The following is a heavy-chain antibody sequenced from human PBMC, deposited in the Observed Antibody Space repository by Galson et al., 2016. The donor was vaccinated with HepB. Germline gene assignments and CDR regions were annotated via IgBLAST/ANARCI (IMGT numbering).Heavy chain of an antibody. V-gene: IGHV3-30*18. D-gene: IGHD6-19*01. Sequence: SLRLSCAASGLIFSNHAMHWVRQAPGQGLEWVAVASHDGSNEYYADSVKGRFAISRDNPKNALYLQMNSLTAGDTAVYYCAKGRPGIAVPADLWGQGILVTVSS. J-gene: IGHJ5*02. CDR1: GLIFSNHA. CDR3: AKGRPGIAVPADL. CDR2: ASHDGSNE.